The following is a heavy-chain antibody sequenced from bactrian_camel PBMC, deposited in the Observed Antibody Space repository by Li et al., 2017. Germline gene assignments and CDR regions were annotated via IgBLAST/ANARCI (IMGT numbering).Heavy chain of an antibody. Sequence: HVQLVESGGGTVQPGGYLRLSCAASGFNFSYYWMYWVRQAPGKGLEWVSSISRSTTYYADSVKGRFAISKDNAKNMLYLQMNSLKSEDTAVYYCATANGFWGQGTQVTVS. CDR1: GFNFSYYW. J-gene: IGHJ4*01. D-gene: IGHD1*01. V-gene: IGHV3S1*01. CDR3: ATANGF. CDR2: ISRSTT.